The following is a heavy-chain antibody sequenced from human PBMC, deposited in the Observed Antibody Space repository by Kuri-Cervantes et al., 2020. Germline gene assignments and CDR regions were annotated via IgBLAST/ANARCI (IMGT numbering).Heavy chain of an antibody. J-gene: IGHJ4*02. Sequence: GGSLRLSCAASGFTFSSYAMSWVRQAPGKGLEWVAFIRYDGSTKYYADSVRGRFTISRDNPKNMVFLQMNSLRAEDTSVYYCAKGVCSGTTCYDLDYWGQGTLVTVSS. CDR1: GFTFSSYA. D-gene: IGHD2-2*01. CDR2: IRYDGSTK. CDR3: AKGVCSGTTCYDLDY. V-gene: IGHV3-30*02.